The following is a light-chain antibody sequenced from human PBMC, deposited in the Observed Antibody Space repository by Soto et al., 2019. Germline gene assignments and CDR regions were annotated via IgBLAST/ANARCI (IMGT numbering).Light chain of an antibody. CDR2: WAS. V-gene: IGKV4-1*01. CDR1: QSVLYSSNSNNY. Sequence: DIVMTQSPDSLAVSLGERATINCKSSQSVLYSSNSNNYLAWYQQKPGQPPKLPIYWASTRESGVPDRFSGSGSGTDFTLTISSLQAEDVAVYYCQQYYSSPLTFGQGTKLDIK. J-gene: IGKJ2*01. CDR3: QQYYSSPLT.